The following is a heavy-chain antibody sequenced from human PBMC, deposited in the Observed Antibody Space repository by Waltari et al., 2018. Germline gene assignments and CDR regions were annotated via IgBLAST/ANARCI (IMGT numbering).Heavy chain of an antibody. J-gene: IGHJ4*02. D-gene: IGHD2-21*02. CDR1: GFTFSTDS. CDR2: ISSSSSTI. Sequence: EVQLVESGGGLVQPGGSLSLSCAASGFTFSTDSMNWVRQAPGKGLEWVSYISSSSSTIYYADSVKGRFTFSRDNAKNSLYLQMNSLRAEDTAVYYCARDNDYYFDYWGQGTLVTVSS. V-gene: IGHV3-48*04. CDR3: ARDNDYYFDY.